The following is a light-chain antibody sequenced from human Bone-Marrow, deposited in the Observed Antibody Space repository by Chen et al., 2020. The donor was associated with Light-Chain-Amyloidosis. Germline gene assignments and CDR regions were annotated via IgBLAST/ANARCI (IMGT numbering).Light chain of an antibody. CDR2: AAS. Sequence: DIQMSQSPSSLSASVGDRVTLTCRPSESVNKLLNWYQQKPGKAPNLLIFAASNWHTGVPSRFSGSGSGTEFSLTITSLQPEDFATYYCQQTYSYPWTFGQGTKVEIK. J-gene: IGKJ1*01. V-gene: IGKV1-39*01. CDR1: ESVNKL. CDR3: QQTYSYPWT.